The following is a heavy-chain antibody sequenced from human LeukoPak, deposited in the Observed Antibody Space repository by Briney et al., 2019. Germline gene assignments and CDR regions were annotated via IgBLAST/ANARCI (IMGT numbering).Heavy chain of an antibody. V-gene: IGHV4-34*01. Sequence: SETPSLTCAVYGGSFSGYYWSWIRQPPGKGLEWIGEINHSGSTNYNPSLKSRVTISVDTSKNQFSLKLSSVTAADTAVYYCARRLLLWFGTGANWFDPWGQGTLVTVSS. CDR1: GGSFSGYY. D-gene: IGHD3-10*01. J-gene: IGHJ5*02. CDR2: INHSGST. CDR3: ARRLLLWFGTGANWFDP.